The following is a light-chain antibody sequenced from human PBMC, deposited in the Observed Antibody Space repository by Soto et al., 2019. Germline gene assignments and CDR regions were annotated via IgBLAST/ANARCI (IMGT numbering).Light chain of an antibody. CDR3: QSYDNSLSGSYV. CDR2: EDT. CDR1: SSNIGAGYE. Sequence: QSVLTQPPSVSGAPGERVTISCTGSSSNIGAGYEVHWYQQLPGTSPKLLIYEDTDRPSGVPDRFSGSKSGTSASLGITGLLAEDEADYYCQSYDNSLSGSYVFGTGTKLTVL. V-gene: IGLV1-40*01. J-gene: IGLJ1*01.